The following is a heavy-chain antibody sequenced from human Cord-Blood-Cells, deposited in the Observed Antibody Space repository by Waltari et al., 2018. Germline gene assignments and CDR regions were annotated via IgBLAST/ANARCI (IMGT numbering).Heavy chain of an antibody. CDR1: GGSFSGYY. Sequence: CAVYGGSFSGYYWSWIRQPPGKGLEWIGEINHSGSTNYNPSLKSRVTISVDTSKNQFSLKLSSVTAADTAVYYCARRNYYDSSGSFDPWGQGTLVTVSS. J-gene: IGHJ5*02. CDR3: ARRNYYDSSGSFDP. CDR2: INHSGST. V-gene: IGHV4-34*01. D-gene: IGHD3-22*01.